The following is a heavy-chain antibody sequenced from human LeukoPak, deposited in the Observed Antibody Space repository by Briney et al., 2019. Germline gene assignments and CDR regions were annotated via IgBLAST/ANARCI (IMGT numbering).Heavy chain of an antibody. CDR3: ARGSARYNWNYGDAFDI. CDR2: TGTNGDTT. CDR1: GFTFSKYA. V-gene: IGHV3-64*01. Sequence: PGGSLRLSCAASGFTFSKYALHWVRQAPGKGLEYVSGTGTNGDTTDYANSVKGRFTISRDNSRNTLYLQMGSLRAEDMAVYYCARGSARYNWNYGDAFDIWGQGTLVTVSS. J-gene: IGHJ3*02. D-gene: IGHD1-7*01.